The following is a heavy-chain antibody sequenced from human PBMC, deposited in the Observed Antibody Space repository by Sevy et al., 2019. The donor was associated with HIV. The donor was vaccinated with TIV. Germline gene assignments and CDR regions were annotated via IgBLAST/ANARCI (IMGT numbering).Heavy chain of an antibody. D-gene: IGHD5-18*01. J-gene: IGHJ6*03. CDR2: VYYGGRT. CDR1: GGSISSDY. Sequence: SETLSLTCAVSGGSISSDYWSWSLQPPGKGLEWMREVYYGGRTNYNPSLQSRVTIAVDTSKNQFSLKLISVTAADTAVYYCARAEYCYGYYYYYYMDVWGQGTTVTVSS. V-gene: IGHV4-59*01. CDR3: ARAEYCYGYYYYYYMDV.